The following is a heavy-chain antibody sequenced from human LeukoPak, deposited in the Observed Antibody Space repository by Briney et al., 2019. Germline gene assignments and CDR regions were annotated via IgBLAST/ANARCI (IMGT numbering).Heavy chain of an antibody. V-gene: IGHV3-74*01. Sequence: PGGSLRLSCAASGFTFSSYWMHWVRQAPGKGLVWVSRINTDGSSTSYADSVKGRFTISRDNAKNTLYLQMNSLRAEDTAVYYCVRDAEGSSWFVISFDYWGQGMPVTVSS. J-gene: IGHJ4*02. CDR2: INTDGSST. CDR3: VRDAEGSSWFVISFDY. CDR1: GFTFSSYW. D-gene: IGHD6-13*01.